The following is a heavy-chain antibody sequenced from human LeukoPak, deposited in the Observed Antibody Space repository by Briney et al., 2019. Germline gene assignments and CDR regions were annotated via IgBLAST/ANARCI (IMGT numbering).Heavy chain of an antibody. V-gene: IGHV1-8*01. D-gene: IGHD6-13*01. CDR3: ARGLDRYSSSWYLDAFDI. CDR2: MNPNSGNT. Sequence: ASVKVSCKASGYTFTNYDIIWVRQATGQGLEWMGWMNPNSGNTGYAQKFQGRVTITRNTSISTAYMELSSLRSEDTAVYYCARGLDRYSSSWYLDAFDIWGQGTMVTVSS. J-gene: IGHJ3*02. CDR1: GYTFTNYD.